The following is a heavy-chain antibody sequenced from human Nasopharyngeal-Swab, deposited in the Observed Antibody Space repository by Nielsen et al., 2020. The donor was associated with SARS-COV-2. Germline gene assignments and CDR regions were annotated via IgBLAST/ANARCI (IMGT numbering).Heavy chain of an antibody. CDR2: IYTSGST. V-gene: IGHV4-4*07. CDR3: ARETYYYDSRPLDY. J-gene: IGHJ4*02. D-gene: IGHD3-22*01. Sequence: SETLSLTCTVSGGSISSYYWSWIRQPAGKGLEWIGRIYTSGSTNYNPSLKSRVTMSVDTSKNQFSPKLSSVTAADTAVYYCARETYYYDSRPLDYWGQGTLVTVSS. CDR1: GGSISSYY.